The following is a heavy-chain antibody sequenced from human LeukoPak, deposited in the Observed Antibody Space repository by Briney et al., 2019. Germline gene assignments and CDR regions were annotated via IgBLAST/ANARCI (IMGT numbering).Heavy chain of an antibody. J-gene: IGHJ3*02. D-gene: IGHD3-22*01. Sequence: SETLSLTCTVSGGSINTFYWSWIRQPPGQGLEWIAYIHYTGKTDHNPSLKSRLTVSVDTSKNQLSLKLSSVTAADTAVYYCARQFQYYYDSSGRNAAFDIWGQGTMVTVSS. CDR1: GGSINTFY. CDR3: ARQFQYYYDSSGRNAAFDI. CDR2: IHYTGKT. V-gene: IGHV4-59*08.